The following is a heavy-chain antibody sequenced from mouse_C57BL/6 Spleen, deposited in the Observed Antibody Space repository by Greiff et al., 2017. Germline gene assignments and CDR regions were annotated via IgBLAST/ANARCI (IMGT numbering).Heavy chain of an antibody. CDR1: GYTFTSYW. CDR3: ARSTTVVAGDFDY. J-gene: IGHJ2*01. Sequence: QVQLQQPGAELVRPGSSVKLSCKASGYTFTSYWMDWVKQRPGQGLEWIGNIYPSDSETHYNQKFKDKATLTVYKSSSTAYMQLSSLTSEDSAVYYCARSTTVVAGDFDYWGQGTTLTVSS. V-gene: IGHV1-61*01. CDR2: IYPSDSET. D-gene: IGHD1-1*01.